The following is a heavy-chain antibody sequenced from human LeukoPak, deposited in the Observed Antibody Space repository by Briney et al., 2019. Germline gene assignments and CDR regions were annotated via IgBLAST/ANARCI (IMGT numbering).Heavy chain of an antibody. CDR1: GGSISSGSYY. J-gene: IGHJ6*03. V-gene: IGHV4-61*02. Sequence: SQTLSLTCTVSGGSISSGSYYWGWVRQPAGKGLEWIGRIYTSGSTNYNPSLKSRVTMSVDTSKNQFSLKLSSVTAADTAVYYCAWNYDFWSGWYYYYMDGWGKGTTVTVSS. CDR3: AWNYDFWSGWYYYYMDG. D-gene: IGHD3-3*01. CDR2: IYTSGST.